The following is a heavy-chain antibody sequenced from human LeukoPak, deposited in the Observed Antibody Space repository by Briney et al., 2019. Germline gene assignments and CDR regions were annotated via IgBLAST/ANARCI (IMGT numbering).Heavy chain of an antibody. D-gene: IGHD3-9*01. Sequence: GGSLRLSCAASGFTFSSYAMNWVRQAPGKGLEWVSGIRGSGDTTYYADSVKEFRGTITIDNYKNTLYLQMNSVRAEDTAVYYCAKEQFLRYFDRNGYYFDHRGQGTVVTVLS. V-gene: IGHV3-23*01. CDR2: IRGSGDTT. J-gene: IGHJ4*02. CDR3: AKEQFLRYFDRNGYYFDH. CDR1: GFTFSSYA.